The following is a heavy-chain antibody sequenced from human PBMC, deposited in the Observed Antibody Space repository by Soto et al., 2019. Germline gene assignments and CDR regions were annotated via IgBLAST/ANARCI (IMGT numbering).Heavy chain of an antibody. D-gene: IGHD5-12*01. CDR1: GGSFSGYY. V-gene: IGHV4-34*01. CDR2: INHSGST. Sequence: SETLSLTCAVYGGSFSGYYWSWIRQPPGKGLEWIGEINHSGSTNYNPSLKSRVTISVDTSKNQFSLKLSSVTAADTAVYYCARGLPPDIVATPPKLFDYWGQGTLVTVSS. CDR3: ARGLPPDIVATPPKLFDY. J-gene: IGHJ4*02.